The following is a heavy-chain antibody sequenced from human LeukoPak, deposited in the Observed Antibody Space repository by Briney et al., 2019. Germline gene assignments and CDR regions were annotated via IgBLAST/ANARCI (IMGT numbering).Heavy chain of an antibody. J-gene: IGHJ5*02. CDR1: GGTFSSYA. CDR3: ARDLAQPGGFDP. CDR2: IIPILGIA. Sequence: SVKVSCTASGGTFSSYAISWVRQAPGQGLEWMGRIIPILGIANYAQKFQGRVTITADKSTSTAYMELSSLRSEDTAVYYCARDLAQPGGFDPWGQGTLVTVSS. V-gene: IGHV1-69*04. D-gene: IGHD3-10*01.